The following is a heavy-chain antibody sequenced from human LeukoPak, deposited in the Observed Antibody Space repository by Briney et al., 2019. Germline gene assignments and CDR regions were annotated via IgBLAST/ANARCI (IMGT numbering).Heavy chain of an antibody. CDR1: GFTFSSYE. Sequence: GGSLRLSCAASGFTFSSYEMNWVRQAPGKGLEWVANIKQDGSEKYYVDSVKGRFTISRDNAKNSLYLQMNSLRAEDTAVYYCARLNFWSGYLDYWGQGTLVTVSS. CDR3: ARLNFWSGYLDY. CDR2: IKQDGSEK. D-gene: IGHD3-3*01. J-gene: IGHJ4*02. V-gene: IGHV3-7*01.